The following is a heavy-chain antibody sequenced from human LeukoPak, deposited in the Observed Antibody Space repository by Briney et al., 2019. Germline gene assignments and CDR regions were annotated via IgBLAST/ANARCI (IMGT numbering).Heavy chain of an antibody. CDR2: INHSGST. D-gene: IGHD3-22*01. CDR3: ALVAYYYDSSGAGGT. CDR1: GGSFSGYY. Sequence: SETLSLTCAVYGGSFSGYYWGWIRQPPGKGLEWIGEINHSGSTNYNPSLKSRVTISVDTSKNQFSLKLSSVTAADTAVYYCALVAYYYDSSGAGGTWGQGTLVTVSS. V-gene: IGHV4-34*01. J-gene: IGHJ5*02.